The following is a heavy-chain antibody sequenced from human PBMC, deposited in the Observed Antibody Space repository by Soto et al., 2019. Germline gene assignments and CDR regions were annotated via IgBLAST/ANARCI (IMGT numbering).Heavy chain of an antibody. V-gene: IGHV1-69*12. CDR2: LIPIFGTA. CDR1: GGTFSSYA. J-gene: IGHJ6*02. CDR3: ARGGYDLPYYYDYGMDV. D-gene: IGHD5-12*01. Sequence: QVQLVQSGAEVKKPGSSVKVSCKASGGTFSSYAISWVRQAPGQGLEWMGGLIPIFGTANYAQKFQGRVTITADESTSTAEVELSILRSEDTAVYYCARGGYDLPYYYDYGMDVWGQGTTVTVSS.